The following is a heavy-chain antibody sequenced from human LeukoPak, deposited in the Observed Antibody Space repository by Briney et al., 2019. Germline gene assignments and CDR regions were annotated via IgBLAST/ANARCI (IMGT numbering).Heavy chain of an antibody. CDR2: IKHDGSEK. V-gene: IGHV3-7*02. D-gene: IGHD3-22*01. J-gene: IGHJ5*02. CDR3: ATAYYDSSGYYPNWFDP. CDR1: GFTFSSYW. Sequence: PGGSLRLSCAASGFTFSSYWMSWVRQVPGEGLEWVANIKHDGSEKYYVDSVKGRFTISRDNAKNSLYLQMNSLRAEDTAVYYCATAYYDSSGYYPNWFDPWGQGTLVTVSS.